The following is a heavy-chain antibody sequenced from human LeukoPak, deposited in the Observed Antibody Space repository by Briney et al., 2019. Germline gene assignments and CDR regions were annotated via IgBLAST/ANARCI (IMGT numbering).Heavy chain of an antibody. CDR2: VSAYGDNT. D-gene: IGHD2-15*01. J-gene: IGHJ4*02. CDR3: ARDCIGCHGFDF. V-gene: IGHV1-18*01. CDR1: GYTFTNYG. Sequence: ATVKVSCKTSGYTFTNYGITWVRQAPGQGLEWIGWVSAYGDNTNYVQRIQGRVTMNTNTYTSTAHKELSSLRSHVTAVCYCARDCIGCHGFDFWGQGTLVTVSS.